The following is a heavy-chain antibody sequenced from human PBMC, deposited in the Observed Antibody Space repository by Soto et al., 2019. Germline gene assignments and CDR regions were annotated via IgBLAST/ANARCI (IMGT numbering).Heavy chain of an antibody. D-gene: IGHD6-19*01. Sequence: EAQLLESGGGLVQPGGSLRLSCSASGFIFNNYAMSWVRQAPGKGLEWVSGITGYGATTYYAESVKGRFTISRDKSKNTLYLHMSTLTAEDTAVYYCARDPLLYDSDWYPNCFDPWGQGTLVTVSS. J-gene: IGHJ5*02. V-gene: IGHV3-23*01. CDR1: GFIFNNYA. CDR2: ITGYGATT. CDR3: ARDPLLYDSDWYPNCFDP.